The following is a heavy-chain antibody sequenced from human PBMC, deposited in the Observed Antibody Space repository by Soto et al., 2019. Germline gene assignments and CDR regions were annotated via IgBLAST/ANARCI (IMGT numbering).Heavy chain of an antibody. Sequence: QVQLQQWGAGLLKPSETLSLTCAVYGGSFSGYYWSWIRQPPGKGLEWVGAINHSGSTNYNPSLTSRVTISVDTSKIQLSLKLSSVTSAGTAVYYCERGLDIVATILPPCFDYWGQGPLATVSP. J-gene: IGHJ4*02. CDR1: GGSFSGYY. D-gene: IGHD5-12*01. CDR2: INHSGST. CDR3: ERGLDIVATILPPCFDY. V-gene: IGHV4-34*01.